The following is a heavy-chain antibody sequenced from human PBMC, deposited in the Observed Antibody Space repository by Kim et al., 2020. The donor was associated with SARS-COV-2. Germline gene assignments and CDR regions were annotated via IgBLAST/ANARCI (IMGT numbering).Heavy chain of an antibody. D-gene: IGHD3-10*01. V-gene: IGHV3-74*01. J-gene: IGHJ1*01. CDR3: ARGGFRSDYFGDYFQH. Sequence: VRGRFTISRDNDKNTLYLQMNSLRAGDTAVYYCARGGFRSDYFGDYFQHWGQGTLVTVSS.